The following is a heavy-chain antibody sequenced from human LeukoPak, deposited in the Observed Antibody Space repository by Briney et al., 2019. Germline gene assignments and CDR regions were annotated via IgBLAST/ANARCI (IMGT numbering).Heavy chain of an antibody. V-gene: IGHV1-2*02. CDR1: GYTFTSYY. J-gene: IGHJ4*02. CDR3: ARHYYDSSGYYFEGFDY. D-gene: IGHD3-22*01. CDR2: INPNSGGT. Sequence: ASVKVSCKASGYTFTSYYMHWVRQAPGQGLEWMGWINPNSGGTNYAQKFQGRITMTRDTSISTAYMELSRLRSDDTAVYYCARHYYDSSGYYFEGFDYWGQGTLVTVSS.